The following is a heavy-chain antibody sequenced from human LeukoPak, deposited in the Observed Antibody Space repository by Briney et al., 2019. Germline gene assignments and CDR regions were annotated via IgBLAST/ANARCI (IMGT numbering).Heavy chain of an antibody. CDR3: ARHSGYDSSFDY. CDR2: IYHSGST. Sequence: SQTLSLTCAVSGGSISSGGYSWSWIRQPPGKGLEWIGYIYHSGSTYYNPSLKSRVTISVDRSKNQFSLKLSSVTAADTAVYYCARHSGYDSSFDYWGQGTLVTVSS. D-gene: IGHD5-12*01. V-gene: IGHV4-30-2*01. J-gene: IGHJ4*02. CDR1: GGSISSGGYS.